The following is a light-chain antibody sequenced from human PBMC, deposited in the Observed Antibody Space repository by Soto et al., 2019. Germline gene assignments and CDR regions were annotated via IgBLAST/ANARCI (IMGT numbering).Light chain of an antibody. V-gene: IGKV3-20*01. CDR1: QSVDSNY. Sequence: EIVLTQSPATLSLSPGERATLSCRASQSVDSNYLAWYQQKPGQTPRLIIYGASGRADGIPHRFSGSGFGTDFTLTIRKVEPEDFAVFFCQQYGTSEIIFGQGTRLEIK. CDR2: GAS. CDR3: QQYGTSEII. J-gene: IGKJ5*01.